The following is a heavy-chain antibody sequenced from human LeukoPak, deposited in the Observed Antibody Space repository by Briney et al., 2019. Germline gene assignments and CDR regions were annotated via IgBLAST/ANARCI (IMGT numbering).Heavy chain of an antibody. Sequence: PSETLSLTCTVSGGSISSSSYYWGWIRQPPGKGLEWIGSIYYSGSTYYNPSLKSRVTISVDTSKNQFSLKLSSVTAADTAVYYCARSLCSGGSCYLTIDYWGQGTLVTVSS. D-gene: IGHD2-15*01. CDR1: GGSISSSSYY. CDR3: ARSLCSGGSCYLTIDY. J-gene: IGHJ4*02. V-gene: IGHV4-39*07. CDR2: IYYSGST.